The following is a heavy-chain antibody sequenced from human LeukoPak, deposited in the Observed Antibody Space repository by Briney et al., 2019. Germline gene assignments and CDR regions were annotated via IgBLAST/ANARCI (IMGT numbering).Heavy chain of an antibody. CDR3: AKLHVRYFDWFHMEDNYYYMDV. Sequence: QAGGSLRLSCAASGFTFSNYGMHWVRQAPGKGLEWVALISYDGSNKYYIDSVKGRFTISRDNSKNTLYLQMNSLRAEDTAVYYCAKLHVRYFDWFHMEDNYYYMDVWGKGTTVTVSS. D-gene: IGHD3-9*01. J-gene: IGHJ6*03. CDR2: ISYDGSNK. V-gene: IGHV3-30*18. CDR1: GFTFSNYG.